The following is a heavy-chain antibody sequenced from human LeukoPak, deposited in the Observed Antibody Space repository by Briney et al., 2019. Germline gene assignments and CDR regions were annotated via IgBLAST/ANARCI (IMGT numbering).Heavy chain of an antibody. D-gene: IGHD3-22*01. Sequence: ESGPTLVNPTQTLTLTCTFSGFSLNTRGVGVGWIRQPPGRALEWLALIYWDDDRRYSPSLKSRLTITKDTSRNQVVLTMTNMDPVDTATYFCAHRKNYYDSSVFDNWRQGTLVTVSS. V-gene: IGHV2-5*02. J-gene: IGHJ4*02. CDR3: AHRKNYYDSSVFDN. CDR1: GFSLNTRGVG. CDR2: IYWDDDR.